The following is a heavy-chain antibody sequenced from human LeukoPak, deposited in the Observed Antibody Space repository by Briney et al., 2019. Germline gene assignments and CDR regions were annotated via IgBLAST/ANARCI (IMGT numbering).Heavy chain of an antibody. CDR3: ARDSSGIGVSSRPDY. V-gene: IGHV1-46*01. Sequence: ASVKVSCKTSGYTFINYYMHWVRQAPGQGPEWMGVINPSADNTFYAQKFQGRVTMTRDTSTSTVYMELSSLRSDDTAVYYCARDSSGIGVSSRPDYWGQGTLVTVSS. CDR1: GYTFINYY. CDR2: INPSADNT. D-gene: IGHD3-10*01. J-gene: IGHJ4*02.